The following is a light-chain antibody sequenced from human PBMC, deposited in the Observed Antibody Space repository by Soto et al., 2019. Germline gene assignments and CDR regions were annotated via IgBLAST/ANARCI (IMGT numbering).Light chain of an antibody. CDR2: DAS. CDR3: QERSSWPPMYT. CDR1: QSVSGS. V-gene: IGKV3-11*01. J-gene: IGKJ2*01. Sequence: ESGLTQSPATLSLSPGETATLSCRATQSVSGSLAWYQQKPGQAPRLLMYDASNRANGIPARFSGSGSGTDFTLTISSLEPEDIAVYYCQERSSWPPMYTFGQGTKLEIK.